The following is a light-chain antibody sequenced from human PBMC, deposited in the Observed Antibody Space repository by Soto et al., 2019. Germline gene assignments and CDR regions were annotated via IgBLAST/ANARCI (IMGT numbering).Light chain of an antibody. CDR3: SSSTSSSTYV. CDR2: SVS. J-gene: IGLJ1*01. CDR1: SSDVGGYNS. Sequence: QSVRTQPASVSGSPGQSITFSCTGTSSDVGGYNSVSWYQQHPDKAPKLIIYSVSYRTSAVSDRFSGSKSDKTASLTISGLRTEDEAEYYCSSSTSSSTYVFGTETKVTVL. V-gene: IGLV2-14*03.